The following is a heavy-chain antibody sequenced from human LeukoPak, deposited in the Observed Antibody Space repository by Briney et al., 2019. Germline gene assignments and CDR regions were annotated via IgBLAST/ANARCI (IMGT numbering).Heavy chain of an antibody. J-gene: IGHJ4*02. CDR3: XXXXXLVAGGHKYYFDY. CDR1: GFTFSNAW. Sequence: GGSLRLSCAAFGFTFSNAWMSGVRQAPGKGREWGGRIKSKTVGGTTGCAAAVRARFTTSRAGSNNTLEVQCRRLRTRGITAXXXXXXXXLVAGGHKYYFDYWGQGTLVTVSS. CDR2: IKSKTVGGTT. D-gene: IGHD3-16*01. V-gene: IGHV3-15*01.